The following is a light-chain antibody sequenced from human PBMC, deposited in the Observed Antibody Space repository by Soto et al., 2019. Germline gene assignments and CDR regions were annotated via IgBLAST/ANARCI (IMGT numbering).Light chain of an antibody. Sequence: DIQLPQSPSFLSASVGARVTITCRASQSISSWLAWYQQNPGKAPKLLIYKASTLKSGVPSRFSGSGSGTEFTLTISSPQPDEFATYYCQHYNSYSEAVGQGNKVDIK. J-gene: IGKJ1*01. CDR1: QSISSW. CDR3: QHYNSYSEA. V-gene: IGKV1-5*03. CDR2: KAS.